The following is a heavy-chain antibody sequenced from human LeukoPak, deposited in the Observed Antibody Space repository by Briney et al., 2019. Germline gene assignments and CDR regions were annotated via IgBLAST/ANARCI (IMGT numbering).Heavy chain of an antibody. D-gene: IGHD3-22*01. CDR1: GFTFNNYG. Sequence: GGSLRLSCTASGFTFNNYGMHWVRQAPGKGLEWVAVIWYDGSNKYYADSVKGRFTFSRDNSKNTLYLQMNSLRAEDTAVYYCARGTRYDSSGYYSQDLDYWGQGTLVTVSS. J-gene: IGHJ4*02. CDR3: ARGTRYDSSGYYSQDLDY. V-gene: IGHV3-33*01. CDR2: IWYDGSNK.